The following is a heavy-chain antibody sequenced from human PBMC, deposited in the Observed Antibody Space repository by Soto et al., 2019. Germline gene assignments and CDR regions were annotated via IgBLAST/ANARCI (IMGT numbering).Heavy chain of an antibody. CDR3: TADVPTQGVGKFDY. CDR1: GFTFSNAW. CDR2: IKSRIDGETR. J-gene: IGHJ4*02. D-gene: IGHD3-10*01. Sequence: EVQLVESGGGLVKPGGSLRLSCVGSGFTFSNAWMTWVRQAPGKGLEWVGRIKSRIDGETREYAAPVKDRFTISRDDSKNTVYLQVTGLKTEDTAIYYCTADVPTQGVGKFDYWGKETLIAVSS. V-gene: IGHV3-15*01.